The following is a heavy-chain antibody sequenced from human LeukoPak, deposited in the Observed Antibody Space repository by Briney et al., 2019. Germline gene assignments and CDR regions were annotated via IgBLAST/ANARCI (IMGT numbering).Heavy chain of an antibody. J-gene: IGHJ4*02. CDR3: ARGGHGGGYDIDY. Sequence: GSLRLSCAASGFTFSSYSMNWVRQAPGKGLEWVSSISSSSSYIYYADSVKGRFTISRDNAKNSLYLQMNSLRAEDTAVYYCARGGHGGGYDIDYWGQGTLVTVSS. CDR2: ISSSSSYI. CDR1: GFTFSSYS. D-gene: IGHD5-12*01. V-gene: IGHV3-21*01.